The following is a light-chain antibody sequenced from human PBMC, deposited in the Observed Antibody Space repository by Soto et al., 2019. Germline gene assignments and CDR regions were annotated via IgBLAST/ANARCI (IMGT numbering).Light chain of an antibody. Sequence: QSALTQPPSVSGSPGQSVTISCSGSSSDVGSHRSVSWYKQAPGTSPKLIIFEVNNRPSGVPDRFSESKSVNTASLTISGLQPEDDGDYYCSSYISSITSHVFGTGTKVTVL. V-gene: IGLV2-18*02. CDR1: SSDVGSHRS. J-gene: IGLJ1*01. CDR2: EVN. CDR3: SSYISSITSHV.